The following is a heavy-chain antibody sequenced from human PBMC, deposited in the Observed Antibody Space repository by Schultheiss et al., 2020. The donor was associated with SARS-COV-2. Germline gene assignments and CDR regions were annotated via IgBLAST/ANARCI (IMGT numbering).Heavy chain of an antibody. V-gene: IGHV1-18*01. D-gene: IGHD6-19*01. CDR1: GYIFRSYG. CDR2: ISAYNGNT. Sequence: ASVKVSCKASGYIFRSYGISWVRQAPGQGLEWMGWISAYNGNTNYAQKFQGRVAITRDTSASTAYMELRSLRSDDTAVYYCARDMMYTVAGTGRVDYWGQGTLVTVSS. CDR3: ARDMMYTVAGTGRVDY. J-gene: IGHJ4*02.